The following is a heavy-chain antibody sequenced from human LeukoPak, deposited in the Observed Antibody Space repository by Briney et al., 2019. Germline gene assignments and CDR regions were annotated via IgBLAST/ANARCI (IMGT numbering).Heavy chain of an antibody. CDR2: ISYDGSNK. V-gene: IGHV3-30*03. CDR3: ARDPYSSGWPSYYYYGMDV. D-gene: IGHD6-19*01. J-gene: IGHJ6*02. Sequence: PGGSLRLSCAASGFTFSSYGMHWVRQAPGKGLEWVAVISYDGSNKYYADSVKGRFTISRDNSKNTLYLQMNSLRAEDTAVYYCARDPYSSGWPSYYYYGMDVWGQGTTVTVSS. CDR1: GFTFSSYG.